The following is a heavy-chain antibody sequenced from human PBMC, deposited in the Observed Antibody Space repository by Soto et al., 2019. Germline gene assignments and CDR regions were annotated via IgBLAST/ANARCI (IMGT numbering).Heavy chain of an antibody. CDR1: GFTVGTNY. V-gene: IGHV3-66*01. D-gene: IGHD2-15*01. Sequence: GGSLRLSCGASGFTVGTNYMSWIRQAPGKGLEWVAVIYAGGSRYYADSVKGRFTISRDNAKNSLYLQMNSLRAEDTAVYYCATDKGRSPLDYRGQGTLVTVSS. CDR3: ATDKGRSPLDY. CDR2: IYAGGSR. J-gene: IGHJ4*02.